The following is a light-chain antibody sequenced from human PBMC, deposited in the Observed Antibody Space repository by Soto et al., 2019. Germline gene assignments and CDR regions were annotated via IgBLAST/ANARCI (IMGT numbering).Light chain of an antibody. J-gene: IGKJ5*01. CDR2: GAS. V-gene: IGKV3-15*01. CDR3: QQYNNWFSIT. CDR1: QSVSSN. Sequence: EFVLTQSPGTLSLSPGERATLSCRGSQSVSSNLAWYQRKPGQAPRLLIYGASTRATGIPARFSGSGSGTEFTLTISSLQSEDFAVYYCQQYNNWFSITFGQGTRLEIK.